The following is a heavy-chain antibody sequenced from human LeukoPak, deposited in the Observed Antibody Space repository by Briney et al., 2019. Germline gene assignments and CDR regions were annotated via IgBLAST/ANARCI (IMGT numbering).Heavy chain of an antibody. CDR3: ARDSSSGYYDY. CDR1: GFTVSSNE. Sequence: AGGSLRLSCAASGFTVSSNEMSWVRQAPGKGLEWVSSISGGSTYYADSRKGRFTISRDNSKNTLHLQMNSLRAEDTAVYYCARDSSSGYYDYWGQGTLVTVSS. CDR2: ISGGST. J-gene: IGHJ4*02. V-gene: IGHV3-38-3*01. D-gene: IGHD3-22*01.